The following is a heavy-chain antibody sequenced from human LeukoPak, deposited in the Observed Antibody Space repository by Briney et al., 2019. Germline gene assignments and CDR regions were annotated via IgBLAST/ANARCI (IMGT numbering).Heavy chain of an antibody. D-gene: IGHD3-22*01. J-gene: IGHJ5*02. CDR3: AKGRGTRHYDSSGYPNWFDP. Sequence: GGSLRLSCAASGFTFSSYAMSWVRQAPGKGLEWVSAISGSGGSTYYADSAKGRFTISRDNSKNTPYLQMNSLRAEDTAVYYCAKGRGTRHYDSSGYPNWFDPWGQGTLVTVSS. V-gene: IGHV3-23*01. CDR1: GFTFSSYA. CDR2: ISGSGGST.